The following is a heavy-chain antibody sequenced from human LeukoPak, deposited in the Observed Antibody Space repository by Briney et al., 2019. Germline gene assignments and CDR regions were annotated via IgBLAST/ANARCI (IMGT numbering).Heavy chain of an antibody. CDR3: ARDDYGDTRTYYYYMDV. Sequence: ASVKVSCKASGYTFTGYYMHWVRQAPGQGLEWMGWINPNSGGTNYAQKFQGRVTMTRDTSISTAYMGLSRLRSDDTAVYYCARDDYGDTRTYYYYMDVWGKGTTVTVSS. J-gene: IGHJ6*03. V-gene: IGHV1-2*02. CDR2: INPNSGGT. CDR1: GYTFTGYY. D-gene: IGHD4-17*01.